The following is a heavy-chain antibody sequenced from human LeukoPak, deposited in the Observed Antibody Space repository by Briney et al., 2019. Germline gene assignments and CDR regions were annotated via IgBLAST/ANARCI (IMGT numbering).Heavy chain of an antibody. J-gene: IGHJ6*02. CDR3: ARENLFGELLPYYGMDV. V-gene: IGHV4-59*01. D-gene: IGHD3-10*01. CDR1: GGSISSYY. Sequence: PSETLSLTCTVSGGSISSYYWSWIRQPPGKGLEWIGYIYYSGSTNYNPSLKSRVTISVDTSKNQFSLKLSSVTAADTAVYYCARENLFGELLPYYGMDVWGQGTTVTVSS. CDR2: IYYSGST.